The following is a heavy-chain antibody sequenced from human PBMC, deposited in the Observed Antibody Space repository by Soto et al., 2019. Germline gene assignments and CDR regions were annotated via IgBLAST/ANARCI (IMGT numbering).Heavy chain of an antibody. J-gene: IGHJ4*02. CDR3: AKGALIKPPLFEF. D-gene: IGHD3-16*01. CDR1: GFTLSHYD. CDR2: VSDDGSNK. Sequence: QVQLAESGGGVVKPGRSLRLSCVASGFTLSHYDMNWVRQAPGKGLEWVAVVSDDGSNKYYGDSVRGRFTSSRDNSKNMLHWQMNSLRAEDTDVYYCAKGALIKPPLFEFWVQGALVTVSS. V-gene: IGHV3-30*18.